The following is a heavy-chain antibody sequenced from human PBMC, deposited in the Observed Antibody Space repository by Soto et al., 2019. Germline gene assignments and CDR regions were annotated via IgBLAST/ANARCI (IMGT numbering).Heavy chain of an antibody. CDR1: GFGFGSYA. V-gene: IGHV3-23*01. CDR3: ARWSYLDY. Sequence: GGSLRLSCAASGFGFGSYALRWVRQAPGKGLERVSTISGSDGKTFYADSVKGRFSISRDTSQSTLYLQMNSLRADDTAMYYCARWSYLDYWGQGTRVTVSS. CDR2: ISGSDGKT. D-gene: IGHD3-3*01. J-gene: IGHJ4*02.